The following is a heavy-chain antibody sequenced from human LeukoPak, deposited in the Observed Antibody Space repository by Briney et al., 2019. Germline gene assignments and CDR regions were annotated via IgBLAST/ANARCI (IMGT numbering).Heavy chain of an antibody. CDR3: ARGGIQVSGIDEFDY. CDR2: IGIRGDT. CDR1: GFTFIDYD. J-gene: IGHJ4*02. Sequence: GGSLGLSCAASGFTFIDYDMHWVRQVIGKGLEWVSAIGIRGDTHYSGSVKGRYTISRENAESSLYLQMNSLRAEDTAVYYCARGGIQVSGIDEFDYWGQGTLVTVSS. V-gene: IGHV3-13*01. D-gene: IGHD6-19*01.